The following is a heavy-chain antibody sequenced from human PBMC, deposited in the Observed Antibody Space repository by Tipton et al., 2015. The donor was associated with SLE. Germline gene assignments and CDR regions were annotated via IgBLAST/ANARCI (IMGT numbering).Heavy chain of an antibody. CDR3: ARSPIGRYLEGSDS. D-gene: IGHD1-26*01. Sequence: SLRLSCAASGFTVSSNYMSWVRQAPGKGLEWVSVIYSGGSTYYADSWKGRFTISRDNSKNTLYLQMNSLRAEDTAVYYCARSPIGRYLEGSDSWGQGTLAIVSS. CDR2: IYSGGST. CDR1: GFTVSSNY. V-gene: IGHV3-66*01. J-gene: IGHJ4*02.